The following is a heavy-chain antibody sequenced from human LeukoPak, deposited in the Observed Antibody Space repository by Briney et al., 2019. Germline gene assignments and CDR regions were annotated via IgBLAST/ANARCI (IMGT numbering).Heavy chain of an antibody. CDR3: ARVAARPFSIDY. D-gene: IGHD6-6*01. J-gene: IGHJ4*02. CDR1: RFTFSSFS. V-gene: IGHV3-30-3*01. Sequence: GGSLRLSCAASRFTFSSFSMHWVRQAPGKGLEWVAVMSYDGSNKNYADSVKGRFTISRDNSKNTLYLLMNSLRVEDTAVYYCARVAARPFSIDYWGQGTLVTVSS. CDR2: MSYDGSNK.